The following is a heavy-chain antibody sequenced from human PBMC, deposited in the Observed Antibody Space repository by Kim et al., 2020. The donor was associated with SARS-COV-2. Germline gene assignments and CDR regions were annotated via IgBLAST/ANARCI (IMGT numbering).Heavy chain of an antibody. Sequence: SETLSLTCTVFGGSINSAYWTWIRQPPGKGLEWIGYITYTGTTFYSPSLKSRVTMSIDTSKSQVSLILNSVTAADTAAYYCARHARYSDVWGRGTPVT. J-gene: IGHJ2*01. CDR3: ARHARYSDV. V-gene: IGHV4-59*08. CDR1: GGSINSAY. CDR2: ITYTGTT.